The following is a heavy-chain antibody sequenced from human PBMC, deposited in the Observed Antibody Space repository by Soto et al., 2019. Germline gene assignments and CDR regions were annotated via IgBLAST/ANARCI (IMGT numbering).Heavy chain of an antibody. D-gene: IGHD3-3*01. Sequence: GGSLRLSCAASGFTYSTYTMHWVRQAPGKGLEWVAVISYDGNNKFYADSVKGRFTISRDSTKQTLYLQMNSLRPDDTAVYYCARDRYSYYDFWSGSLPYYYYGMDVWGQGTTVTVSS. V-gene: IGHV3-30-3*01. CDR2: ISYDGNNK. CDR1: GFTYSTYT. J-gene: IGHJ6*02. CDR3: ARDRYSYYDFWSGSLPYYYYGMDV.